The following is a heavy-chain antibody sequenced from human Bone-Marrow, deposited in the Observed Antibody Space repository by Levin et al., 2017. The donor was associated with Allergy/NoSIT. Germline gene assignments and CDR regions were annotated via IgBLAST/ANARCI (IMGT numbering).Heavy chain of an antibody. CDR2: ITAYNGNT. Sequence: PGESLKISCKTSGYRFTSYGLGWVRQAPGHGLEWVGWITAYNGNTNFAQKFQGRVSLTRDTSTSTAYMELRSLTSDDTAIYYCTREAGSVAGLKADVWGQGTTVTVSS. J-gene: IGHJ6*02. CDR3: TREAGSVAGLKADV. CDR1: GYRFTSYG. V-gene: IGHV1-18*01. D-gene: IGHD6-19*01.